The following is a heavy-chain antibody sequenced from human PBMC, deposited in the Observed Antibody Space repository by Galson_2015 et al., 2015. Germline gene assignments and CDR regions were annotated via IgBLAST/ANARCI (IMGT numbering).Heavy chain of an antibody. V-gene: IGHV1-46*01. D-gene: IGHD4-17*01. CDR1: GYTFTSYY. CDR3: ARDDDYGEMGQFDF. CDR2: TNPSGGST. Sequence: SVKVSCKASGYTFTSYYMHWVRQAPGQGLEWMGITNPSGGSTTYAQKFQGRVTVTRDTSTSTFYMELSSLRFEGTAVYYCARDDDYGEMGQFDFWGQGTLVTVSS. J-gene: IGHJ4*02.